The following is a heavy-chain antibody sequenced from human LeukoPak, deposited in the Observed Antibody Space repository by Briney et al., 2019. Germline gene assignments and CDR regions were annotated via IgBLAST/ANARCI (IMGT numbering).Heavy chain of an antibody. Sequence: ASVKVSCKVSGYTLTELSMHWVRQAPGKGLGWMGGFDPEDGETIYAQKFQGRVTMTEDTSTDTAYMELSSLRSEDTAVYYCATAIGDSSSWYSIWWFDPWGQGTLVTVSS. D-gene: IGHD6-13*01. CDR2: FDPEDGET. CDR1: GYTLTELS. J-gene: IGHJ5*02. V-gene: IGHV1-24*01. CDR3: ATAIGDSSSWYSIWWFDP.